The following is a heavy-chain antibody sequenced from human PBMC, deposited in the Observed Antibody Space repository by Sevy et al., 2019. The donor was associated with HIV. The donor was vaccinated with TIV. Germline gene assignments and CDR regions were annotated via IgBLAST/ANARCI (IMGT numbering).Heavy chain of an antibody. CDR3: ARGGGAVDYGMDV. D-gene: IGHD2-21*01. V-gene: IGHV1-69*13. Sequence: ASVKDSCKASGGTFNSFTINWVRQAPGQGLEWMGGIIPLFGTTNDAQRLQGRVTITADESTSTAYMELSSLRSDDTAVYYCARGGGAVDYGMDVWGQGTTVTVSS. CDR2: IIPLFGTT. CDR1: GGTFNSFT. J-gene: IGHJ6*02.